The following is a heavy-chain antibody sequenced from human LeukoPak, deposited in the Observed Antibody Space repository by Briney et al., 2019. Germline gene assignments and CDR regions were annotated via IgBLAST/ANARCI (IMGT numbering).Heavy chain of an antibody. CDR2: ISSSGSTI. CDR3: ARRDRGSYGY. V-gene: IGHV3-48*03. CDR1: GFTFSSYE. J-gene: IGHJ4*02. Sequence: GGSLTLSCAASGFTFSSYEMNWVRQAPGKGLEWVSYISSSGSTIYYADSVKGRFTIFRDNAKNSLYLQMNSLRAEDTAVYYCARRDRGSYGYWGQGTLVTVSS. D-gene: IGHD1-26*01.